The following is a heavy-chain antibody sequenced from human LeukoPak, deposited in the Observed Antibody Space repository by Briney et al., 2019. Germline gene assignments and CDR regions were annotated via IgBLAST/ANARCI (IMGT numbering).Heavy chain of an antibody. CDR1: GGSFSGYY. D-gene: IGHD3-9*01. Sequence: SETLSLTCAVYGGSFSGYYWSWIRQPPGKGLEWIGEINHSGSTNYNPSLKSRVTISVDTSKNQFSLKLSSVTAADTAVYYCARQVRAFSDILTGTHLYYFDYWGQGTLVTVSS. J-gene: IGHJ4*02. CDR3: ARQVRAFSDILTGTHLYYFDY. V-gene: IGHV4-34*01. CDR2: INHSGST.